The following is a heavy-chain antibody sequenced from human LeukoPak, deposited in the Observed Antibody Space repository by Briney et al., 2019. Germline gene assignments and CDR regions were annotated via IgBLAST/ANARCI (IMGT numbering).Heavy chain of an antibody. Sequence: PSETLSLTCSVSGGTFDSKYWSWIRQPPGKGLEWIGYIYTSGSTNFNPSLRSRVAMSIDTSKNQFSLKVYSVTAADTAVYYCANYIRSVHYYMDVWGKGTTVIVS. V-gene: IGHV4-4*09. J-gene: IGHJ6*03. CDR2: IYTSGST. D-gene: IGHD4-11*01. CDR1: GGTFDSKY. CDR3: ANYIRSVHYYMDV.